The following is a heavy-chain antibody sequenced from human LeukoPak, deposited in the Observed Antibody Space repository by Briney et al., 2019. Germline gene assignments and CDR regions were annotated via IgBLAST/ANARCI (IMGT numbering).Heavy chain of an antibody. CDR1: GGAISTYY. V-gene: IGHV4-59*01. J-gene: IGHJ4*02. Sequence: SETLSLTCTVSGGAISTYYWSWIRQPPGKGLEWIGYIYYSGNTNYNPSLKSRVTISVDTSTNQFSVKLTSVTAADTAVYYCARVGEGNFDYWGQGTLVTVSS. CDR2: IYYSGNT. CDR3: ARVGEGNFDY. D-gene: IGHD3-10*01.